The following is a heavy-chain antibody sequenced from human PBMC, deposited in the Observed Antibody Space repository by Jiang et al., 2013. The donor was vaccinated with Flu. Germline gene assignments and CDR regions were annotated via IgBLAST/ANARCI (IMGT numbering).Heavy chain of an antibody. J-gene: IGHJ4*02. V-gene: IGHV3-48*02. Sequence: EWVSYISSSSSTIYYADSVKGRFTISRDNAKNSLYLQMNSLRDEDTAVYYCARDREYSSSSLAFDYWGQGTLVTVSS. D-gene: IGHD6-6*01. CDR2: ISSSSSTI. CDR3: ARDREYSSSSLAFDY.